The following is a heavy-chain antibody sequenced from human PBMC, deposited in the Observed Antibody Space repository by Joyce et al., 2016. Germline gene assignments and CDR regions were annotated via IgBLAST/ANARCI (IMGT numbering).Heavy chain of an antibody. J-gene: IGHJ4*02. Sequence: QVQLVASGGGVVRPGRSLRLSCAASGFNFSTYPMHWVRQAPGKGLEWEAVNSYEGVNKHSADSVKGRPTSSRDNSKSTLYLQMNSRRTEDTDVYYCARDGSTTFDTDGYYYEVATNVDYWGQGTLITVSS. D-gene: IGHD3-22*01. V-gene: IGHV3-30-3*01. CDR3: ARDGSTTFDTDGYYYEVATNVDY. CDR1: GFNFSTYP. CDR2: NSYEGVNK.